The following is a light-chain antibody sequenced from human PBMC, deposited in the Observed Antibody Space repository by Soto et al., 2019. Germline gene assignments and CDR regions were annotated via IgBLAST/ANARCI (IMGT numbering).Light chain of an antibody. CDR2: DTN. CDR3: LVSYSGARV. CDR1: TGAVTSGHY. V-gene: IGLV7-46*01. Sequence: QAVVTQEPSLTVSPGGTVTLTGGSSTGAVTSGHYPYWFQQKPGQAPKTLIYDTNNKHSWTPARFSGSLLGGKAALTLSGAQPEDEAEYYCLVSYSGARVFGEGTQLTVL. J-gene: IGLJ3*02.